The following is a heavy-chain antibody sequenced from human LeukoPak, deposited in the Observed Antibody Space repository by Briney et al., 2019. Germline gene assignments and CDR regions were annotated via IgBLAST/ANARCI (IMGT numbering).Heavy chain of an antibody. Sequence: PGGSLRLSCAASGFTFSSYAMHWVRQAPGKGLEWVAVISFDGSNKYYADSVKGRFTISRDNSKNTLYLQMNSLRAEDTAVYYCAREGQQLVPHYYYGMDVWGQGTTVTVSS. D-gene: IGHD6-13*01. CDR2: ISFDGSNK. CDR1: GFTFSSYA. V-gene: IGHV3-30*04. CDR3: AREGQQLVPHYYYGMDV. J-gene: IGHJ6*02.